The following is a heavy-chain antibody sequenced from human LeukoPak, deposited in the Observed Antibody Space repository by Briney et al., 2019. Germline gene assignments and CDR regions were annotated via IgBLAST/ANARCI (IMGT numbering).Heavy chain of an antibody. J-gene: IGHJ4*02. CDR2: ISGST. D-gene: IGHD6-19*01. V-gene: IGHV3-23*01. CDR3: AKVGSQETIEVAGPCFDY. Sequence: GGCLRLSCAASGFTFSSYAMSWVRQAPGKGLEWVSGISGSTYYADSVKGRFTISRDNSKNTLYLQMNSLRAEDTAVYYCAKVGSQETIEVAGPCFDYWGQGSLVTVSS. CDR1: GFTFSSYA.